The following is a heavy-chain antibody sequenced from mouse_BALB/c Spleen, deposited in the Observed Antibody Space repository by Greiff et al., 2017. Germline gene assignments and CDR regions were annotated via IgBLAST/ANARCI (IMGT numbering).Heavy chain of an antibody. CDR2: ISDGGSYT. D-gene: IGHD2-10*02. CDR3: ARERYGNYVPFDY. J-gene: IGHJ2*01. V-gene: IGHV5-4*02. CDR1: GFTFSDYY. Sequence: EVKLMESGGGLVKPGGSLKLSCAASGFTFSDYYMYWVRQTPEKRLEWVATISDGGSYTYYPDSVKGRFTISRDNAKNNLYLQMSSLKSEDTAMYYCARERYGNYVPFDYWGQGTTLTVSS.